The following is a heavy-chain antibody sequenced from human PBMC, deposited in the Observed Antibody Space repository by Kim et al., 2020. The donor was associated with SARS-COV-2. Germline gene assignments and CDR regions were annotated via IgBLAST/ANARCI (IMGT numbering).Heavy chain of an antibody. J-gene: IGHJ4*02. V-gene: IGHV3-23*01. D-gene: IGHD5-18*01. CDR2: NT. CDR3: ATWVQSHFDY. Sequence: NTLYPDSVKGRFTSSRDKSQSTVYLHMSSLRAEDTARYDCATWVQSHFDYWGQGTLVTVSS.